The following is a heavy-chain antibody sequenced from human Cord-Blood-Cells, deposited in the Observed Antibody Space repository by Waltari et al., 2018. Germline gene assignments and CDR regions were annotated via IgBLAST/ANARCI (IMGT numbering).Heavy chain of an antibody. D-gene: IGHD5-18*01. CDR3: ARAPRGYSYGIDY. CDR1: GFTFSSYW. V-gene: IGHV3-7*01. Sequence: EVQLVESGGGLVQPGGSLRLSCAASGFTFSSYWMSWVRQAPGKGREWVANRKQDGSEKYYVDSVKGRFTISRDNAKNSLYLQMNSLRAEDTAVYYCARAPRGYSYGIDYWGQGTLVTVSS. CDR2: RKQDGSEK. J-gene: IGHJ4*02.